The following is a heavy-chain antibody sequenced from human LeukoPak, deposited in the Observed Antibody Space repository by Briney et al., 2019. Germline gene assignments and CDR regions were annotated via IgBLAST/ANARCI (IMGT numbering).Heavy chain of an antibody. V-gene: IGHV3-23*01. Sequence: PGGSLRLSCAASGFTFNNYAMSWVRRAPGRGLEWVSSISGDGGSRWCADSVRGRFTVSRDDSTNTLYVQMNSLRAEDTALYYCARAREGYNPLDFWGLGTLVTVSS. D-gene: IGHD5-24*01. CDR2: ISGDGGSR. CDR3: ARAREGYNPLDF. J-gene: IGHJ4*02. CDR1: GFTFNNYA.